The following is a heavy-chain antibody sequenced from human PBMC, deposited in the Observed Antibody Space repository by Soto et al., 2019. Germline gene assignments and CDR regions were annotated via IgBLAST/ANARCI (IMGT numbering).Heavy chain of an antibody. CDR2: TYYRSKWYN. V-gene: IGHV6-1*01. CDR1: GDSVSSNSAA. J-gene: IGHJ5*02. D-gene: IGHD5-12*01. Sequence: SQTLSLPCAISGDSVSSNSAAWNWIRQSPSRGLEWLGRTYYRSKWYNDYAVSVKSRITINPDTSKNQFSLQLNSVTPEDTAVYYCARGGGYSGYDGDNWFDPWGQGTLVTVSS. CDR3: ARGGGYSGYDGDNWFDP.